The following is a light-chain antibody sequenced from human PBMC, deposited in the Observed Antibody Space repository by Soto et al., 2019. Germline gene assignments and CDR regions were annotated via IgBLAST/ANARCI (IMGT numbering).Light chain of an antibody. V-gene: IGKV3-20*01. CDR2: RSS. CDR3: QQYGTSLYT. J-gene: IGKJ2*01. Sequence: EIVLTQSPGTLSLSPGERATLSCRASQSVSDNYLAGYQQQPGQAPRLLIYRSSTRATGVPDRFSGSGSGTDFTLTISRLEPEDFAVYYCQQYGTSLYTFGQGTKLEIK. CDR1: QSVSDNY.